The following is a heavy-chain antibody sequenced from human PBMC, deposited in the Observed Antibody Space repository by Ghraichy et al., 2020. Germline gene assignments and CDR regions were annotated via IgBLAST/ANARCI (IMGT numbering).Heavy chain of an antibody. CDR3: ARDSNYDFWSGYYITHYFDY. Sequence: GGSLRLSCAASGFTFSGYWMSWVRQAPGKGLEWVANINQDGSEKYYVDSVKGRFTISRDNAKNSLYLQMNSLRAEDTAVYYCARDSNYDFWSGYYITHYFDYWGQGTLVTASS. CDR2: INQDGSEK. CDR1: GFTFSGYW. V-gene: IGHV3-7*03. D-gene: IGHD3-3*01. J-gene: IGHJ4*02.